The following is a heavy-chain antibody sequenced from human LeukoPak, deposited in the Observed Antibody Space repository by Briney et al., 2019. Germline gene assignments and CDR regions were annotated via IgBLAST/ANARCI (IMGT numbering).Heavy chain of an antibody. J-gene: IGHJ4*02. CDR2: IHHSGST. D-gene: IGHD4-11*01. CDR3: ARLPTVTFLDY. Sequence: PSETLSLTCTVSGGSISSYYWSWLRQSPGKGLEWIGYIHHSGSTKYNPSVKTRVTISVDTSKNHFSLKLSSVTAADTAVYYCARLPTVTFLDYWGQGTLVTVSS. CDR1: GGSISSYY. V-gene: IGHV4-59*08.